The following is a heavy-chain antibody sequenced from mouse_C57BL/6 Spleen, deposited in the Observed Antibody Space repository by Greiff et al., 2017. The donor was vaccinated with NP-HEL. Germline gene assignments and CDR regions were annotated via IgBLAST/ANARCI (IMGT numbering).Heavy chain of an antibody. D-gene: IGHD1-1*01. Sequence: VQLQQSGPELVKPGASVKIPCKASGYTFTDYNMDWVKQSHGKSLEWIGDINPNNGGTIYNQKFKGKATLTVDKSSSTAYMELRSLTSEDTAVYYCALITTVEFAYWGQGTLVTVSA. CDR2: INPNNGGT. CDR3: ALITTVEFAY. CDR1: GYTFTDYN. V-gene: IGHV1-18*01. J-gene: IGHJ3*01.